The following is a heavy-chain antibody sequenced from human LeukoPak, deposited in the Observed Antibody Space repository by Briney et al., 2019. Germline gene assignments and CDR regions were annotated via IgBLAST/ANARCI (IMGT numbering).Heavy chain of an antibody. CDR1: GFLFSRYV. J-gene: IGHJ4*02. D-gene: IGHD5-24*01. CDR3: AKLNLGEMAYFDF. Sequence: PGGSLRLSCEASGFLFSRYVMGWVRQAPGKGLEWVSSISVGGGDTFTADSVKGRFTITRENSKNTLYLQMMGLRVEDTAIYYCAKLNLGEMAYFDFWGQGILVTVSS. V-gene: IGHV3-23*01. CDR2: ISVGGGDT.